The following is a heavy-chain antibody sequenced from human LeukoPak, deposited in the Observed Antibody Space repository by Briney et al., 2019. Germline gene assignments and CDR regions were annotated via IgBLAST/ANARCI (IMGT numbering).Heavy chain of an antibody. CDR2: IDWDDDK. V-gene: IGHV2-70*04. D-gene: IGHD3-10*01. CDR1: GFSLSTSGMR. CDR3: ALGYGSGSYSYYFDY. Sequence: KESGPALVKPTPPLPLTCTFSGFSLSTSGMRVSWIRQPPGKALEWLARIDWDDDKFYSTSLKTRLTISKGTSKNQVVLTMTNMDPVDTATYYCALGYGSGSYSYYFDYWGQGTLVTVSS. J-gene: IGHJ4*02.